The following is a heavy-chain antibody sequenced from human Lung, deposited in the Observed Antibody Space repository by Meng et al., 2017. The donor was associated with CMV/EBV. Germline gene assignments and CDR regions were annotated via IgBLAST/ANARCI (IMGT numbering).Heavy chain of an antibody. J-gene: IGHJ5*01. V-gene: IGHV1-3*01. CDR3: ARDVYGGYDS. Sequence: VSCKTSGYPFTEYALQWVRQAPGQRLEWLGWINVDSGNPKYSQNFQGRLTIARDTSATTAYMELSSLRSEDTAVYYCARDVYGGYDSWGQGTLVTVSS. CDR2: INVDSGNP. D-gene: IGHD5-12*01. CDR1: GYPFTEYA.